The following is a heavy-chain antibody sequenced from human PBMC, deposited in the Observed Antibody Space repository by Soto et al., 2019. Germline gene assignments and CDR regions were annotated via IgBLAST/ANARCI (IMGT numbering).Heavy chain of an antibody. CDR2: MNPNSGNT. J-gene: IGHJ3*02. D-gene: IGHD5-18*01. CDR3: ARGLLVRYSYAPSGPAFDI. Sequence: ASVKVSCKASGYTFTSYDINWVRQATGQGLEWMGWMNPNSGNTGYAQKFQGRVTMTRNTSISTAYMELSSLRSEDTAVYYCARGLLVRYSYAPSGPAFDIWGQGTMVTVSS. CDR1: GYTFTSYD. V-gene: IGHV1-8*01.